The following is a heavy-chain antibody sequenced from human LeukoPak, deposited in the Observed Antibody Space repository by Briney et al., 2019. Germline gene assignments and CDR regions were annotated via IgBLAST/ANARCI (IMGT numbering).Heavy chain of an antibody. Sequence: ASVTVSCKASGYTFTTYAMNWVRQAPGQGLEWMGWINTNTGNPTYAQGFTGRFVFSLDTSVSTAYLQISSLKAEDTAVYYCASSSLPYYDFWSGYYRPEGDAFDIWGQGTMVTVSS. J-gene: IGHJ3*02. CDR2: INTNTGNP. CDR1: GYTFTTYA. D-gene: IGHD3-3*01. CDR3: ASSSLPYYDFWSGYYRPEGDAFDI. V-gene: IGHV7-4-1*02.